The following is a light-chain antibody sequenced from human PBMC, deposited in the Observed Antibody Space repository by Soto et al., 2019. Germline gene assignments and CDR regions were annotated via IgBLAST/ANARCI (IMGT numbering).Light chain of an antibody. Sequence: QSVLPQPPSASGTPGQRVTISCSGSNSNIGSTTVNWYQQLPGTAPKLLIHSASQRPSGVPDRFSGSKSGTSASLAISGLQSEDEADHFCAAWDDSLYDYVFGTGTKLTVL. CDR3: AAWDDSLYDYV. CDR2: SAS. V-gene: IGLV1-44*01. CDR1: NSNIGSTT. J-gene: IGLJ1*01.